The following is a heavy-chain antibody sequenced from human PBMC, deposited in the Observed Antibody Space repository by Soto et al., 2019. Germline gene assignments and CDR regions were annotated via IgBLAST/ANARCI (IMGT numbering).Heavy chain of an antibody. D-gene: IGHD3-16*01. J-gene: IGHJ4*02. CDR1: GFTFSNAW. V-gene: IGHV3-15*01. CDR2: IKSKAEGGTI. CDR3: KGGSY. Sequence: EVQLVESGGDLVKPGGSLRLSCAASGFTFSNAWMTWVRQAPGKGLEWVGRIKSKAEGGTIDYAGPVKGRFTISRDDSKNMVYLQMSSLKTEDTAVYYCKGGSYWGQGTLVTVSS.